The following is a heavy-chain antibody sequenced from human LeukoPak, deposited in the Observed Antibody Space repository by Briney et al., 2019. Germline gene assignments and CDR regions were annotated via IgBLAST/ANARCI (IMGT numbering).Heavy chain of an antibody. CDR3: AKDQGYCSSTSCPNFDY. D-gene: IGHD2-2*01. Sequence: GMSLRLSCAASRFTFSSYGMHWVRQAPGKGLEWVAVIWYDGSNKYYADSVKGRFTISRDNSKNTLYLQMNSLRAEDTAVYYCAKDQGYCSSTSCPNFDYWGQGTLVTVSS. CDR1: RFTFSSYG. CDR2: IWYDGSNK. V-gene: IGHV3-33*06. J-gene: IGHJ4*02.